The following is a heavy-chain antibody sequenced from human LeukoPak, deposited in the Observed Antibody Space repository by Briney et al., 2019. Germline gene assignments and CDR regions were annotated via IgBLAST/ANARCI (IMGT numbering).Heavy chain of an antibody. D-gene: IGHD3-10*01. CDR1: GGSISSGGYY. V-gene: IGHV4-31*03. CDR3: ATGTSMVRGGTET. J-gene: IGHJ5*02. Sequence: EPSETLSLTCTVSGGSISSGGYYWSWIRQHPGKGLEWIGYIYYSGSTYYNPSLKSRVTISVDTSKNQFSLKLSSVTAADTAVYYCATGTSMVRGGTETWGQGTLVTVSS. CDR2: IYYSGST.